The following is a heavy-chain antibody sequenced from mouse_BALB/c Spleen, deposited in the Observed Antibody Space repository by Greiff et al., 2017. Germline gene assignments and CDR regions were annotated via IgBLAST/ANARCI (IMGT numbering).Heavy chain of an antibody. V-gene: IGHV5-6-5*01. Sequence: EVQVVESGGGLVKPGGSLKLSCAASGFTFSSYAMSWVRQTPEKRLEWVASISSGGSTYYPDSVKGRFTISRDNARNILYLQMSSLRSEDTAMYYCARGGGLRSYAMDYWGQGTSVTVSS. J-gene: IGHJ4*01. CDR2: ISSGGST. CDR1: GFTFSSYA. CDR3: ARGGGLRSYAMDY. D-gene: IGHD2-4*01.